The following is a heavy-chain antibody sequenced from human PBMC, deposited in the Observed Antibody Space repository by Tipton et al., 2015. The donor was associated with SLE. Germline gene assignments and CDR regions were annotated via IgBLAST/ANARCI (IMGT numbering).Heavy chain of an antibody. D-gene: IGHD5-24*01. V-gene: IGHV3-33*06. CDR2: IWYDGSNK. J-gene: IGHJ3*02. CDR3: AKGGERFHI. CDR1: GFTFSSYG. Sequence: SLRLSCAASGFTFSSYGMHWVRQAPGKGLEWVAVIWYDGSNKYHADSVKGRFTISRDNSRNTLYLQMNSLRVEDTAVYYCAKGGERFHIWGQGTMVTVSS.